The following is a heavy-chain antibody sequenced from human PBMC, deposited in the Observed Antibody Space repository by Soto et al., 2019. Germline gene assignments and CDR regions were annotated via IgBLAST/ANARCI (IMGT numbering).Heavy chain of an antibody. Sequence: QVQLQESGPGLVKPSETLSLTCTVSGGSVSSGSYYWSWIRQPPGKGLEWIGYIYYSGSTNYNPSLKSRVTRSVDTSKNQFSLKLSSVTAADTAVYYCAREGIVGATSGMDVWGQGTTVTVSS. CDR1: GGSVSSGSYY. V-gene: IGHV4-61*01. J-gene: IGHJ6*02. CDR2: IYYSGST. CDR3: AREGIVGATSGMDV. D-gene: IGHD1-26*01.